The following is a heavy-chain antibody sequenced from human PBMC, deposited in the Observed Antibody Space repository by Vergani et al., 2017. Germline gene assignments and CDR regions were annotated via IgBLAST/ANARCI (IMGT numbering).Heavy chain of an antibody. V-gene: IGHV4-4*07. D-gene: IGHD2-2*02. CDR3: AREACSSTSCYTGWFDP. CDR2: IYTSGST. Sequence: QVQLQESGPGLVKPSETLSLTCTVSGGSISSYYWSWIRQPAGKGLEWIGRIYTSGSTNYNPSLKSRVTMSVDKSKNQFSLKLSSVTAADTAVYYCAREACSSTSCYTGWFDPWGQGTLVTVSS. J-gene: IGHJ5*02. CDR1: GGSISSYY.